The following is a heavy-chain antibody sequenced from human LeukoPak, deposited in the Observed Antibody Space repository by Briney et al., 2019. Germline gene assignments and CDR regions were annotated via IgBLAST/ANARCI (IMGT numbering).Heavy chain of an antibody. CDR1: GGTFSRYA. Sequence: SVKVSCKASGGTFSRYAISWVRQAPGQGLEWMGRIIPILGIANYAQKFQGRVTITANKSTSTAYMELSSLRSEDTAVYYCASDDYGAMAFDYWGQGTLVTVSS. CDR3: ASDDYGAMAFDY. V-gene: IGHV1-69*04. CDR2: IIPILGIA. J-gene: IGHJ4*02. D-gene: IGHD4/OR15-4a*01.